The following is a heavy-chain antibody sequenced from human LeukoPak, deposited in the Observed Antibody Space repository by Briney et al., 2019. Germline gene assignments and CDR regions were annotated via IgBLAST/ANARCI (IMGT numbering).Heavy chain of an antibody. CDR1: GGPFSGYY. J-gene: IGHJ5*02. Sequence: SETLSLTCAVYGGPFSGYYWSWIRQPPGKGLEWIGEINHSGSTNYNPSLKSRVTISVDTSKNQFSLKLSSVTAADTAVYYCARGFITMVRGVIDNWFDPWGQGTLVTVSS. V-gene: IGHV4-34*01. CDR3: ARGFITMVRGVIDNWFDP. D-gene: IGHD3-10*01. CDR2: INHSGST.